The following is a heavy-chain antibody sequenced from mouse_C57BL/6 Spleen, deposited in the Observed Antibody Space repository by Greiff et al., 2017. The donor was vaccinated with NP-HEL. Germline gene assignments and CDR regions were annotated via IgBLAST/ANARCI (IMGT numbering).Heavy chain of an antibody. CDR2: ISGGGGNT. CDR1: GFTFSSYT. V-gene: IGHV5-9*01. D-gene: IGHD4-1*01. CDR3: ARRDWGYAMDY. J-gene: IGHJ4*01. Sequence: EVQGVESGGGLVKPGGSLKLSCAASGFTFSSYTMSWVRQTPEKRLEWVATISGGGGNTYYPDSVKGRFTISRDNAKNTLYLQRSSLRSEDTALYYCARRDWGYAMDYWGQGTSVTVSS.